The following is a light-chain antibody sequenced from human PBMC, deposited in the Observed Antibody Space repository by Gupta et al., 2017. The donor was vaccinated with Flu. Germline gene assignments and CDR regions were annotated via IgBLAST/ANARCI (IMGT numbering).Light chain of an antibody. CDR3: SSYTSTNTFYV. V-gene: IGLV2-14*01. CDR1: SSDVGRSNY. J-gene: IGLJ1*01. Sequence: QSALTQPASVSGSPGQSITISCTGTSSDVGRSNYVSWYQQHPGRAPKLIIYDVSNRPSGVSSRFSGSKSGNTASLTISGLEAEEETDYYCSSYTSTNTFYVFGTGTKVTVL. CDR2: DVS.